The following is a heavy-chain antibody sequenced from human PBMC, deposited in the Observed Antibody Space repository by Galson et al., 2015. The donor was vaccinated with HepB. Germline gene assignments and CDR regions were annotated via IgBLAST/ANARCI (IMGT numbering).Heavy chain of an antibody. Sequence: SLRLSCAASGFSFSSYGMNWVRQTPGKGLEWVATIYYDGSNKNYADSVKGRFTVSRDNSKNTLYLQMNSLRDEDTAVYYCARDLEAVRPGWFDPWGQGTLVTVSS. D-gene: IGHD6-6*01. CDR2: IYYDGSNK. J-gene: IGHJ5*02. V-gene: IGHV3-33*01. CDR3: ARDLEAVRPGWFDP. CDR1: GFSFSSYG.